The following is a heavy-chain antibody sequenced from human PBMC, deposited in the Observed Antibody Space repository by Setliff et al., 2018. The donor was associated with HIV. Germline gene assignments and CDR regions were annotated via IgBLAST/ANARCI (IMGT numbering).Heavy chain of an antibody. J-gene: IGHJ4*02. CDR1: GFSLNTTGVG. V-gene: IGHV2-5*02. CDR2: IYWDDDK. D-gene: IGHD2-8*01. CDR3: AHKGPDALREDSDY. Sequence: SGPTRVNPTQTLTLTCAFSGFSLNTTGVGVGWIRQPPGKALEWLALIYWDDDKRYNSSLRTRLTITEDTSKNQVVLIMTNMDPLDTATYFCAHKGPDALREDSDYWGQGTLVTVSS.